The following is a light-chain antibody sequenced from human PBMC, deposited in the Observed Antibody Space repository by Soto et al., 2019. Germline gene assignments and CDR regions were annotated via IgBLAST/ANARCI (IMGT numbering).Light chain of an antibody. J-gene: IGKJ1*01. CDR2: DAS. V-gene: IGKV1-5*01. CDR3: QQYNSYSPWT. Sequence: DIQITQSPSTLSASVGDRVTITCRASQSISSWLAWYQQKPGKAPKLLIYDASSLESGVPSRFSGSGSGTEFTLTISSLXPDDFATYYCQQYNSYSPWTFGQGTKVDIK. CDR1: QSISSW.